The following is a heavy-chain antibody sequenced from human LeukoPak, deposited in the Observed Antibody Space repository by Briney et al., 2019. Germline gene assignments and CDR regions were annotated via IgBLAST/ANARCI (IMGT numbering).Heavy chain of an antibody. CDR3: ARDAEGWELILYYFDY. CDR2: IRYDGNNK. J-gene: IGHJ4*02. CDR1: GFTFSNYG. Sequence: GGSLRLSCGASGFTFSNYGMLWVRQAPGKGLDWVAFIRYDGNNKLYADSVKGRFTISRDNSKNTLYLQMNSLRAEDTAVYYCARDAEGWELILYYFDYWGQGTPVTVSS. V-gene: IGHV3-30*02. D-gene: IGHD1-26*01.